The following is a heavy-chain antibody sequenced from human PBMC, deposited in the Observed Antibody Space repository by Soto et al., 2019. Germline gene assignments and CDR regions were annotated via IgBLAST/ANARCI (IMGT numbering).Heavy chain of an antibody. CDR3: ATSDGYYGSSGYQIGYNWFDP. J-gene: IGHJ5*02. Sequence: QVQLVQSGAEVKKPGSSVKVSCKASGGTFSSYAISWVRQAPGQGLEWMGGIIPIFGTANYAQKFQGRVTITADESTSTAYMELSSLRSEDTAVYYCATSDGYYGSSGYQIGYNWFDPWGQGTLVTVSS. CDR1: GGTFSSYA. CDR2: IIPIFGTA. D-gene: IGHD3-22*01. V-gene: IGHV1-69*01.